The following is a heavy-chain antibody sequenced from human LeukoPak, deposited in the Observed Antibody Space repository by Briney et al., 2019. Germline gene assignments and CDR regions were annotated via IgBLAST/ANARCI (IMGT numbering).Heavy chain of an antibody. CDR2: INHSGST. Sequence: SETLSLTCAVYGGSFSGYYWSWIRQPPGKGLEWIGEINHSGSTNYNPSLKSRVTISVDTSKNQFSLKLSSVTAADTAVYYCARGLQDIVVVPAAINIYYYYYMDVWGKGTTVTVSS. CDR1: GGSFSGYY. D-gene: IGHD2-2*02. J-gene: IGHJ6*03. CDR3: ARGLQDIVVVPAAINIYYYYYMDV. V-gene: IGHV4-34*01.